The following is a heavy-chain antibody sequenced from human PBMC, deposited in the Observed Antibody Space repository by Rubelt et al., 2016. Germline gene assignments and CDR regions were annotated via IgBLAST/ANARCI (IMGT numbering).Heavy chain of an antibody. D-gene: IGHD3-22*01. CDR2: ISAYNGNP. Sequence: QVQLVQSGAEVKKPGASVKVSCKASGYTFTSYGISWVRQAPGQGLEWMGWISAYNGNPNYAQNLQGRFTRTTDTSTATAYRELRSLRSDDTAVYYCARVEYYYDSSGYSDYWGQGTLVTVSS. J-gene: IGHJ4*02. CDR3: ARVEYYYDSSGYSDY. CDR1: GYTFTSYG. V-gene: IGHV1-18*01.